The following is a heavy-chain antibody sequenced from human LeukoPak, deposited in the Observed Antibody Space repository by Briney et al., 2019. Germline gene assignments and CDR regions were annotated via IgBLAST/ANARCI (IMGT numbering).Heavy chain of an antibody. Sequence: SETLSLTCTVSGGSISSGDYYWSWIRQPPGKGLEWIGYIYYSGSAYYNPSLKSRVIISVDTSRNQFSLNLNSVTAADTAVYYCARVGYRQGIDYWGQGTLVTVSS. CDR1: GGSISSGDYY. V-gene: IGHV4-30-4*01. CDR2: IYYSGSA. D-gene: IGHD6-13*01. J-gene: IGHJ4*02. CDR3: ARVGYRQGIDY.